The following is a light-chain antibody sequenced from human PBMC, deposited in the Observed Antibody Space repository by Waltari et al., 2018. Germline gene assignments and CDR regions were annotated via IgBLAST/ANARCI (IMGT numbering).Light chain of an antibody. CDR3: SSYRLGSTLEV. J-gene: IGLJ2*01. CDR1: STDVGGYNY. Sequence: QSALTQPASVSGSPGQSITISCTGTSTDVGGYNYVSWYQQHPGKAPKLLIFDINNRPSGISDRFSGSKSGNTASLTISGLQAEDEAGYYCSSYRLGSTLEVFGGGTKLTVL. CDR2: DIN. V-gene: IGLV2-14*03.